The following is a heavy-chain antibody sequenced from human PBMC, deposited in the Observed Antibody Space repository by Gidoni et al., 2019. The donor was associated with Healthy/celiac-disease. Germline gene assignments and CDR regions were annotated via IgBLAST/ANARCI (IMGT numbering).Heavy chain of an antibody. CDR1: GFTFSSYW. CDR3: AAIAVAGIEDFDY. Sequence: VQLVESGGGLVQPGGSLRLSCAASGFTFSSYWMHWVRQAPGKGLVWVSRINSDGSSTSYADSVKGRFTISRDNAKNTLYLQMNSLRAEDTAVYYCAAIAVAGIEDFDYWGQGTLVTVSS. CDR2: INSDGSST. J-gene: IGHJ4*02. D-gene: IGHD6-19*01. V-gene: IGHV3-74*01.